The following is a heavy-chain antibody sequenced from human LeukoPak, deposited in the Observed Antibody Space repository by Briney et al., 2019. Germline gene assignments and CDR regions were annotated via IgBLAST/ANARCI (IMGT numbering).Heavy chain of an antibody. CDR3: AGYGSGSF. D-gene: IGHD3-10*01. CDR1: GFTFSSYW. V-gene: IGHV3-74*01. J-gene: IGHJ4*02. Sequence: GGSLRLSCAASGFTFSSYWMSWVRQAPGKGLVWVSRIKTDGSSTSYADSVKGRFTISRDNAKNSLYLQMNSLRAEDTAIYYCAGYGSGSFWGQGTLVTVSS. CDR2: IKTDGSST.